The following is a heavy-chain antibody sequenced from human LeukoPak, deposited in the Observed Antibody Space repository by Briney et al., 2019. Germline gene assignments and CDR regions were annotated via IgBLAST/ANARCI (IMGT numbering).Heavy chain of an antibody. V-gene: IGHV4-59*01. CDR2: IYYSGST. Sequence: SETLSLTCTVSGGSISSYYWSWIRQPPGKGLEWIGYIYYSGSTNYNPSLKSRVTISVDTSKNQFSLKLSSVTAADTAVYYCARDMGPYYDFWSGYFDYWGQGTLVTVSS. CDR1: GGSISSYY. CDR3: ARDMGPYYDFWSGYFDY. D-gene: IGHD3-3*01. J-gene: IGHJ4*02.